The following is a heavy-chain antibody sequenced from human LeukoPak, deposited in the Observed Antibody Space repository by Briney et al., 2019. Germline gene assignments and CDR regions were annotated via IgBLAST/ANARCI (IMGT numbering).Heavy chain of an antibody. CDR3: ARVYYGSGSLHYYYYYMDV. CDR2: ISSSSSYI. Sequence: GGSLRLSCAASGFTFSDYYMSWIRQAPGKGLEWVSSISSSSSYIYYADSVKGRFTISRDNPKNTLYLQMNSLRVEDTAVYYCARVYYGSGSLHYYYYYMDVWGKGTTVTISS. V-gene: IGHV3-11*05. D-gene: IGHD3-10*01. CDR1: GFTFSDYY. J-gene: IGHJ6*03.